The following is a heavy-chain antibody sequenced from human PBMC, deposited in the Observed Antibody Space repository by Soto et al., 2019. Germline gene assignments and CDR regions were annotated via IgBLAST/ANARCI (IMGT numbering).Heavy chain of an antibody. CDR3: ASSYCSGGSCYSEAFDI. D-gene: IGHD2-15*01. J-gene: IGHJ3*02. CDR1: GYTFTSYG. Sequence: ASVKVSCKASGYTFTSYGISWVRQAPGQGLEWMGWISAYNGNTNYAQKFQGWVTMTRDTSISTAYMELSRLRSDDTAVYYCASSYCSGGSCYSEAFDIWGQGTMVTVSS. V-gene: IGHV1-18*01. CDR2: ISAYNGNT.